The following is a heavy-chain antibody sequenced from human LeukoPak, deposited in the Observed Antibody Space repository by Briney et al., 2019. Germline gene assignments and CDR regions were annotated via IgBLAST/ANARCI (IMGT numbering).Heavy chain of an antibody. Sequence: ASVKVSCKASGYTFTSYGISWVRQAPGQGLEWMGWISAYNGNTNYAQKLQGRVTMTTDTSTSTAYMELRSLRSDDTAVYYCARDPGHYDSSGNDYWGQGTLVTVSS. CDR1: GYTFTSYG. V-gene: IGHV1-18*01. J-gene: IGHJ4*02. D-gene: IGHD3-22*01. CDR3: ARDPGHYDSSGNDY. CDR2: ISAYNGNT.